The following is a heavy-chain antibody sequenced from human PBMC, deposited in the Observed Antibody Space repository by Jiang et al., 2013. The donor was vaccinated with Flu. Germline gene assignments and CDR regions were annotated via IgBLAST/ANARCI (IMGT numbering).Heavy chain of an antibody. D-gene: IGHD6-13*01. J-gene: IGHJ6*02. CDR2: TYYRSKWYN. Sequence: QTLSLTCAISGDSVSSNSAAWNWIRQSPSRGLEWLGRTYYRSKWYNDYAVSVKSRITINPDTSKNQFSLQLNSVTPEDTAVYYCARVRGYSSSPPNYGMDVWGQGTTVTVSS. V-gene: IGHV6-1*01. CDR1: GDSVSSNSAA. CDR3: ARVRGYSSSPPNYGMDV.